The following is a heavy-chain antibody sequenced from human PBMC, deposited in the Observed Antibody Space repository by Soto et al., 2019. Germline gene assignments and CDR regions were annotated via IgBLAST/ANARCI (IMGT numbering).Heavy chain of an antibody. CDR2: MNPNSGDT. Sequence: QVQLVQSGAEVKKPGASVKVSCKASGYTFTSYEINWVRQATGQGLEWMGWMNPNSGDTGYAQKFQGRVTMTRNTSISTSYMELSSLRSEDTAVYYCARGELLWFGELLRWGQGTLVTVSS. V-gene: IGHV1-8*01. D-gene: IGHD3-10*01. J-gene: IGHJ4*02. CDR3: ARGELLWFGELLR. CDR1: GYTFTSYE.